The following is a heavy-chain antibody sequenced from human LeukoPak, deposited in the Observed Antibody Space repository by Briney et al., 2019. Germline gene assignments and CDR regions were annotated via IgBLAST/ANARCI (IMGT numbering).Heavy chain of an antibody. D-gene: IGHD3-3*01. V-gene: IGHV1-18*01. CDR2: ISAYNGNT. CDR3: ARDTVAIFGVVTVTPFDY. J-gene: IGHJ4*02. Sequence: ASVKVSCKASGYTFTSYGISWVQQAPGQGLEWMGWISAYNGNTNYAQKLQGRVTMTTDTSTSTAYMELRSLRSDDTAVYYCARDTVAIFGVVTVTPFDYWGQGTLVTVSS. CDR1: GYTFTSYG.